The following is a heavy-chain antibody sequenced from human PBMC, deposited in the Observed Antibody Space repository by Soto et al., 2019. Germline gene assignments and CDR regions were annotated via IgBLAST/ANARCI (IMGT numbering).Heavy chain of an antibody. D-gene: IGHD1-26*01. CDR3: ARGGYLVVGGGDYYYYYGMDV. CDR2: IYYSGST. V-gene: IGHV4-59*01. J-gene: IGHJ6*02. Sequence: SETLSLTCTVAGGSISSYYWSWIRQPPGKGLEWIGYIYYSGSTNYNPSLKSRVTISVDTSKNQFSLKLSSVTAADTAVYYCARGGYLVVGGGDYYYYYGMDVWGQGTTVTVSS. CDR1: GGSISSYY.